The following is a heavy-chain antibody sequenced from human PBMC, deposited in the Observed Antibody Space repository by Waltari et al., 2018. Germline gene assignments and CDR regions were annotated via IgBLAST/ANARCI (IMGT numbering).Heavy chain of an antibody. D-gene: IGHD3-10*01. CDR3: TTEGGSGSYYYYYGMDV. V-gene: IGHV3-15*07. CDR2: IKSKTDGGTT. Sequence: EVQLVESGGGLVKPGGSLRLSCAAYGFTFRNAGRNWVGRIKSKTDGGTTAYAAPVKGRFTISRADSKNTLYLQMNSLKTEDTAVYYCTTEGGSGSYYYYYGMDVWGQGTTVTVSS. J-gene: IGHJ6*02. CDR1: GFTFRNAG.